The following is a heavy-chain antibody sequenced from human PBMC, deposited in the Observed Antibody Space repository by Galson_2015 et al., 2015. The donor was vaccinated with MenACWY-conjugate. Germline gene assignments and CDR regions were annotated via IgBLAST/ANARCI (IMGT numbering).Heavy chain of an antibody. Sequence: PALVKPTQTVTLTCSFSGFSLSTSGMSVSWIRQPPGKALEWLGLIFWDDDKRYTPSLQRRLTITKDTSKNQVLLSMVNVDPVDTATYFCAHRYRQQSLHGFDFWGPGILVTVSS. V-gene: IGHV2-5*08. J-gene: IGHJ4*02. D-gene: IGHD4-11*01. CDR1: GFSLSTSGMS. CDR3: AHRYRQQSLHGFDF. CDR2: IFWDDDK.